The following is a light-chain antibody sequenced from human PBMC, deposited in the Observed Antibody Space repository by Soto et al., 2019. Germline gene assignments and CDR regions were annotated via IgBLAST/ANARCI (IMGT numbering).Light chain of an antibody. CDR1: QSISTW. CDR3: QQYNAYTWT. J-gene: IGKJ1*01. Sequence: DIQMTQSPSTLSASVGDRVTITCRASQSISTWLAWYQQKPGKAPKLLIYQASSLESGAPSRFSGSGSGTEFTITISSLQPDDFATYYCQQYNAYTWTFGQGTKVEIK. V-gene: IGKV1-5*03. CDR2: QAS.